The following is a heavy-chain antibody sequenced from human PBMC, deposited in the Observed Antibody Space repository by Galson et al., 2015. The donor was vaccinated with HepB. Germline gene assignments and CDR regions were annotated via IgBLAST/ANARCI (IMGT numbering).Heavy chain of an antibody. CDR3: ARVDWCGGDCYHQGMDV. Sequence: SVKVSCKASGYTFTSFAMNWVRQAPGQGLEWMGWIDTNTGNPTYAQGFTGRFVFSLDTSVSTAYLQISSLKAEDTAVYYCARVDWCGGDCYHQGMDVWGQGTTVTVSS. CDR2: IDTNTGNP. J-gene: IGHJ6*02. CDR1: GYTFTSFA. D-gene: IGHD2-21*01. V-gene: IGHV7-4-1*02.